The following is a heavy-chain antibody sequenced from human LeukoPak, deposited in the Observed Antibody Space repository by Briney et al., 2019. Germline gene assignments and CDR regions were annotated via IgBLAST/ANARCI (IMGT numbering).Heavy chain of an antibody. CDR1: GFTFSDYA. CDR2: ISGSGDDT. J-gene: IGHJ4*02. V-gene: IGHV3-23*01. D-gene: IGHD4-23*01. CDR3: AREQYGGKDY. Sequence: GGSLRLSCAASGFTFSDYAMSWVRQAPGKGLEWVSAISGSGDDTYYADSVKGRFTISRDNSKNSVYLQMNSLRAEDTAVYYCAREQYGGKDYWGQGNLVTVSS.